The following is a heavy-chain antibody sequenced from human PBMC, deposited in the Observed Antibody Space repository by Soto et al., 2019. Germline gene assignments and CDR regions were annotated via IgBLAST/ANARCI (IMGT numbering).Heavy chain of an antibody. J-gene: IGHJ4*02. V-gene: IGHV3-30*18. CDR1: GFTFSSYG. Sequence: QVQLVESGGGVVQPGRSPRLSCAASGFTFSSYGMHWVRQAPGKGLEWVAVISYDGSNKYYADSVKGRFTISRDNSKNTLYLQMNSLRAEDTAVYYCAKQGFTAMVPYFDYWGQGTLVTVSS. CDR3: AKQGFTAMVPYFDY. CDR2: ISYDGSNK. D-gene: IGHD5-18*01.